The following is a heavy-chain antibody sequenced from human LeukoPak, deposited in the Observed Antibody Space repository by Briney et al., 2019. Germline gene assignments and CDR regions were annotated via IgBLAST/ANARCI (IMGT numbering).Heavy chain of an antibody. D-gene: IGHD3-22*01. CDR1: GFTVSSNY. J-gene: IGHJ4*02. V-gene: IGHV3-66*01. CDR2: IYSGGNT. CDR3: ARETYDSSAYYYYYFDY. Sequence: PGGSLRLSCAASGFTVSSNYMTWVRQAPGKGLEWVSVIYSGGNTYYADSVKGRFTISRDNSKNTLYLQMNSLRAEDTAVYYCARETYDSSAYYYYYFDYWGQGTLVTVSS.